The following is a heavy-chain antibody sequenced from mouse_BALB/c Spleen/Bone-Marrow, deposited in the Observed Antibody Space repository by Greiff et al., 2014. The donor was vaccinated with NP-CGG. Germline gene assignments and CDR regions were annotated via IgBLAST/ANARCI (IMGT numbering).Heavy chain of an antibody. D-gene: IGHD4-1*01. CDR2: IDPANGNT. Sequence: VQLKDSGAELVKPGASVKLSCTASGFNIKDTYMHWVKQRPEQGLEWIGRIDPANGNTKYDPKFPGKATITADTSSNTAYLQLSSLTSEDTAVYYCARWEYYAMDYWGQGTSVTVSS. V-gene: IGHV14-3*02. CDR1: GFNIKDTY. J-gene: IGHJ4*01. CDR3: ARWEYYAMDY.